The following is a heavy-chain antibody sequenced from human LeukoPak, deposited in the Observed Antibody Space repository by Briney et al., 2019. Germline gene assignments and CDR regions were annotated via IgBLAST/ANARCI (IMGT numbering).Heavy chain of an antibody. V-gene: IGHV1-18*04. CDR1: GYTFTSYY. D-gene: IGHD2-15*01. CDR3: ARVLGYCSGGSCLGI. J-gene: IGHJ3*02. CDR2: ISAYNGNT. Sequence: GASVKVSCKASGYTFTSYYMHWVRQAPGQGLEWMGWISAYNGNTNYAQKLQGRVTMTTDTSTSTAYMELRSLRSDDTAVYYCARVLGYCSGGSCLGIWGQGTMVTVSS.